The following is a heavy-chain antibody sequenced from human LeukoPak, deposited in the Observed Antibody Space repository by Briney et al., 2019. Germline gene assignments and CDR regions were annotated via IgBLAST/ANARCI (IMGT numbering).Heavy chain of an antibody. V-gene: IGHV1-24*01. CDR2: LDPEDGET. CDR3: ATTLRLRLGELSLNY. J-gene: IGHJ4*02. CDR1: GYTLTELS. Sequence: ASVKVSCKVSGYTLTELSMHWVRQAPGKGLEWMGGLDPEDGETIYAQKFQGRVTMTEDTSTDTAYMELSSLRSEDTAVYYCATTLRLRLGELSLNYWGQGTLVTVSS. D-gene: IGHD3-16*02.